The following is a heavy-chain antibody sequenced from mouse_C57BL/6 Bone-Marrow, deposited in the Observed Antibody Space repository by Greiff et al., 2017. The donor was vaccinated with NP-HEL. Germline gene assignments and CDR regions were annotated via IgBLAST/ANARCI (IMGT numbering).Heavy chain of an antibody. Sequence: EVQLVESGGDLVKPGGSLKLSCAASGFTFSSYGMSWVRQTPDKRLEWVATISSGGSYTYYPDSVKGRFTISRDNAKNTLYLQMSSLKSEDTAMYYCARHDYGNHDGFAYWGQGTLVTVSA. D-gene: IGHD2-1*01. CDR3: ARHDYGNHDGFAY. CDR2: ISSGGSYT. J-gene: IGHJ3*01. CDR1: GFTFSSYG. V-gene: IGHV5-6*01.